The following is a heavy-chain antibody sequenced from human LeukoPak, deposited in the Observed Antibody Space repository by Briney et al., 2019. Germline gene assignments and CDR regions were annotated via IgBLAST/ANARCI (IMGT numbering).Heavy chain of an antibody. Sequence: SETLSLTCTVSGGSISSYYWSWIRQPPGKGLEWIGYIYYSGSTNCNPSLKSRVTISVDTSKNQFSLKLSSVTAADTAVYYCARGPAYSQYCANGVCYFLDHWGQGALVTVSS. CDR1: GGSISSYY. CDR2: IYYSGST. J-gene: IGHJ4*02. D-gene: IGHD2-8*01. V-gene: IGHV4-59*01. CDR3: ARGPAYSQYCANGVCYFLDH.